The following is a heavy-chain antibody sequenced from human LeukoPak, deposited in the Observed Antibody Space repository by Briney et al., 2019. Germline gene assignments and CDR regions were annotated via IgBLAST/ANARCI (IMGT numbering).Heavy chain of an antibody. CDR2: ISSSSSYI. Sequence: GGSLRLSCAASGFTFSSYSMNWVRQAPGKGLEWVSSISSSSSYIYYADSVKGRFTISRDNAKNSLYLQMNSLRAEDTAVYYCARDRAIRGVIADAFDIWGQGTMVTVSS. V-gene: IGHV3-21*01. D-gene: IGHD3-10*01. CDR1: GFTFSSYS. J-gene: IGHJ3*02. CDR3: ARDRAIRGVIADAFDI.